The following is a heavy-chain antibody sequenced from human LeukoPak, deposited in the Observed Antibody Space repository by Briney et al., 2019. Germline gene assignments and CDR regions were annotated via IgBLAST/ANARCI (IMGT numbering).Heavy chain of an antibody. J-gene: IGHJ5*02. CDR3: ASVGGVMVPQYNWFDP. V-gene: IGHV4-39*01. Sequence: PSETLSLTCTVSGGSISSSSYYWGWIRQPPGKGLEWIGSIYYSGSTYYNPSLKSRVTISVDTSKNQFSLKLSSVTAADTAVYYCASVGGVMVPQYNWFDPWGQGTLVTVSS. CDR2: IYYSGST. CDR1: GGSISSSSYY. D-gene: IGHD3-16*01.